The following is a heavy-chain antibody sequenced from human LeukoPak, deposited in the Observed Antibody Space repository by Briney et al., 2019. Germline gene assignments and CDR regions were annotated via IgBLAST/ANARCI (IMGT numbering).Heavy chain of an antibody. Sequence: PGGSLRLSCAASGITFSSYGMSWVRQAPGKGLEWVSSISSTGGTTYYADSVKGRFTISRDNAKNSLYLQMNSLRAEDTALYYCARDSLKVAVAGIFDYWGQGTLVTVSS. D-gene: IGHD6-19*01. CDR2: ISSTGGTT. CDR1: GITFSSYG. V-gene: IGHV3-23*01. J-gene: IGHJ4*02. CDR3: ARDSLKVAVAGIFDY.